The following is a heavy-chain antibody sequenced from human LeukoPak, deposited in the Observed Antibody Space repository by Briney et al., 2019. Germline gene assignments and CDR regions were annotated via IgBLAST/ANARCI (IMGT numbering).Heavy chain of an antibody. Sequence: SETLSLTCTVSGYSITSGYYWGWIRQPPGKGLEWIGYIYYSGSTYYNPSLKSRVTISVDTSKNQFSLKLSSVTAADTAVYYCARDSRKRGFDPWGQGTLVTVSS. CDR2: IYYSGST. CDR1: GYSITSGYY. V-gene: IGHV4-38-2*02. J-gene: IGHJ5*02. CDR3: ARDSRKRGFDP.